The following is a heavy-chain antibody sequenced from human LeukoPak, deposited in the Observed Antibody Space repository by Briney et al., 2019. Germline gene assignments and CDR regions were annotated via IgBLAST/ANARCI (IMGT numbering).Heavy chain of an antibody. CDR2: IYYSGST. CDR3: ARTILPYCSGGSCFVSSWFDP. V-gene: IGHV4-59*01. Sequence: SATLSLTCTVSGGSISSYYWSWIRQPPGKGLEWIGYIYYSGSTNYNPSLKSRVTISVDTSKNQFSLKLSSVTAADTAVYYRARTILPYCSGGSCFVSSWFDPWGQGTLVTVSS. D-gene: IGHD2-15*01. CDR1: GGSISSYY. J-gene: IGHJ5*02.